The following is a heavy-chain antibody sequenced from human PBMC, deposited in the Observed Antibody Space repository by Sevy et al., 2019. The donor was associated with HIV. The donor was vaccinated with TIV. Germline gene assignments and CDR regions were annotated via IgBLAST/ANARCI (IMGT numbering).Heavy chain of an antibody. CDR1: GFTFSSYA. CDR3: AGDLRDYDSIGYYYGGGDY. J-gene: IGHJ4*02. Sequence: GGSLRLSCAASGFTFSSYAMHWVRQAPGKGLEWVAVISYDGSNKYYADSVKGRFTISRDNSKNTLYLQMNSLRAEDTAVYYCAGDLRDYDSIGYYYGGGDYWGQGTLVTVSS. D-gene: IGHD3-22*01. CDR2: ISYDGSNK. V-gene: IGHV3-30-3*01.